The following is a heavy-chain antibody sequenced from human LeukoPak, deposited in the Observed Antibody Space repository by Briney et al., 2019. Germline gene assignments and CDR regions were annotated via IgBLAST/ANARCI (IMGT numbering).Heavy chain of an antibody. CDR2: LYYRGST. CDR1: GGSVSSGSYY. D-gene: IGHD2-2*01. CDR3: ASIYCSSTSCHNWFDP. J-gene: IGHJ5*02. Sequence: SETLSVTCTVSGGSVSSGSYYWSWIRPPSGKGLEWIGNLYYRGSTTYNPSHKSRVTISVDTSKNLFSLKLSSVTAAGTAVYCCASIYCSSTSCHNWFDPWGQGTLVTVSS. V-gene: IGHV4-61*01.